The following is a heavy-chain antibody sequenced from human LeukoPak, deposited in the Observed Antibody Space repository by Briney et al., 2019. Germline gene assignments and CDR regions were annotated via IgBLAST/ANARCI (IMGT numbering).Heavy chain of an antibody. CDR3: AKDEASSSWYFDY. D-gene: IGHD6-13*01. CDR2: IRYDGSNK. CDR1: GFTFSNHG. J-gene: IGHJ4*02. Sequence: GGSLRLSCAASGFTFSNHGMHWVRQAPGKGLEWVAFIRYDGSNKYYADSVKGRFTISRDNSKNTLYLQMNSLRAEDTAVYYCAKDEASSSWYFDYWGQGTLVTVSS. V-gene: IGHV3-30*02.